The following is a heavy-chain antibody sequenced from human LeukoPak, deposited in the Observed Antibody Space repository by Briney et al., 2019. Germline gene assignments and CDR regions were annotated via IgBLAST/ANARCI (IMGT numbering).Heavy chain of an antibody. CDR3: ARDRDYGAPDY. J-gene: IGHJ4*02. D-gene: IGHD4-17*01. Sequence: PGGSLRLSFAVSRFTFSTYWMQWVRQAPGKGLVWVSRINGDGTSTSTSYADSVKGRFTISRDNAKNTLYLHMNTLRAEDTAEYYCARDRDYGAPDYWGQGTLVTVSS. CDR2: INGDGTSTST. CDR1: RFTFSTYW. V-gene: IGHV3-74*01.